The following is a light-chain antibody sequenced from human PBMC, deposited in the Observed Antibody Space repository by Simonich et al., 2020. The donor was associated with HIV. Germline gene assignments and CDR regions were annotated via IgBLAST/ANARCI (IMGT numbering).Light chain of an antibody. CDR2: DAS. CDR3: QQRSNWPTFT. V-gene: IGKV3-11*01. Sequence: EIVLTQSPATLSLSPGERATLSCRASHSVSTSYLAWYQQKPGQAPRLLIYDASNRATGIPARFSGSGSGTDFTLTISSLEPEDFAVYFCQQRSNWPTFTFGPGTKVDIK. CDR1: HSVSTSY. J-gene: IGKJ3*01.